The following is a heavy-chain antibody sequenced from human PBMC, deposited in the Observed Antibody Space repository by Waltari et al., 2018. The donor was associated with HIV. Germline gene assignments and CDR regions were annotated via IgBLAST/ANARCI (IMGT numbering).Heavy chain of an antibody. V-gene: IGHV3-15*01. D-gene: IGHD2-15*01. CDR2: NKSEDDGGKT. Sequence: EVQLVESGGGLVKPGESLRLSCAASGFTLPNAWMSWVRQAPGKGLEWVGRNKSEDDGGKTDYAAPVKGRFTSSRDDSKNALYLQMNSLKTEDTALYYCTSTGGGITDYWGQGTLVTVSS. CDR3: TSTGGGITDY. CDR1: GFTLPNAW. J-gene: IGHJ4*02.